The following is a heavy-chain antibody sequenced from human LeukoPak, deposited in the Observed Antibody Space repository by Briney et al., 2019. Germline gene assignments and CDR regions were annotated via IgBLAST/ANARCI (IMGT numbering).Heavy chain of an antibody. V-gene: IGHV4-59*08. D-gene: IGHD4-23*01. CDR2: IYYSGST. Sequence: PSETLSLTCTVSGGSISTYYWSWLRQPPGKGLEWIGYIYYSGSTNYNPSLKSRVTISVDTSKNQFSLKLSSVTAADTAVFYCARHSGTVARFDYWGQGTLVTVSS. J-gene: IGHJ4*02. CDR3: ARHSGTVARFDY. CDR1: GGSISTYY.